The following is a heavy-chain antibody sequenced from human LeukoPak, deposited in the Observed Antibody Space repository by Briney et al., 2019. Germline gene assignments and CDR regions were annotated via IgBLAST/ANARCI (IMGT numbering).Heavy chain of an antibody. CDR1: GFTFSSYS. CDR3: ARDASTRSFDY. V-gene: IGHV3-21*01. J-gene: IGHJ4*02. CDR2: ISSSSSYI. Sequence: GGSLRLSCAASGFTFSSYSMDWVRQAPGKGLEWVSSISSSSSYIYYADSVKGRFTISRDNAKNSLYLQMNSLRAEDTAVYYCARDASTRSFDYWGQGTLVTVSS.